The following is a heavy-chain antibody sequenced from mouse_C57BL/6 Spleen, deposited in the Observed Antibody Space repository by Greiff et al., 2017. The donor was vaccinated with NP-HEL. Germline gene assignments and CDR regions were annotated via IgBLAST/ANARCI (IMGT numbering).Heavy chain of an antibody. CDR1: GYTFTSYW. CDR3: AGDRGMGLRYAMGY. J-gene: IGHJ4*01. CDR2: INPSSGYT. D-gene: IGHD1-1*01. V-gene: IGHV1-7*01. Sequence: VQLQQSGAELAKPGASVKLSCKASGYTFTSYWMHWVNQRPGQGLEWIGYINPSSGYTKYTQKFKDKATLTADKSSSTAYMQLSSLTCDDSAVYYCAGDRGMGLRYAMGYWGQGTSVTVSS.